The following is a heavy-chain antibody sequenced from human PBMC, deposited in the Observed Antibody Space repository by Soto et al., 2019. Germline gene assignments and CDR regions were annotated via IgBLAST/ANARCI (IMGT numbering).Heavy chain of an antibody. D-gene: IGHD2-21*01. V-gene: IGHV3-73*01. CDR1: GFTFNIAA. CDR3: ARKGVALELDV. Sequence: EVQLVDSGGGLVQPGGSLKLSCSASGFTFNIAAIHWVRQASGNGLEWVGLIRNKANGYATAYAPSLKGRITVSRDDSKNMAFLEMHSLKPEDTAVYYCARKGVALELDVWGQGTLVTVSS. CDR2: IRNKANGYAT. J-gene: IGHJ4*02.